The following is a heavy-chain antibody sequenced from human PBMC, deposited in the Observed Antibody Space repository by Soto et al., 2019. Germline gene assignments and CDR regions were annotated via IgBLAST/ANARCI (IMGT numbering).Heavy chain of an antibody. J-gene: IGHJ6*02. D-gene: IGHD3-10*01. Sequence: GGSLRLSCTASGFTFGDYAMSWFRQAPGKGLEWVGFIRSKAYGGTTEYAASVKGRFTISRDDSKSIAYLQMNSLRAEDTAVYYCARDIHPVRGVYGMDVWGQGTTVTVSS. CDR3: ARDIHPVRGVYGMDV. CDR2: IRSKAYGGTT. CDR1: GFTFGDYA. V-gene: IGHV3-49*03.